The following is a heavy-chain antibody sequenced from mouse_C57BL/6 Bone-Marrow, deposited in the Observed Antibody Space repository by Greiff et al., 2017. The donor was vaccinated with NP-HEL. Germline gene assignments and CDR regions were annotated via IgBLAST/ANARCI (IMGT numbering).Heavy chain of an antibody. D-gene: IGHD2-2*01. CDR1: GYTFTNYW. CDR3: ARCGLGRGVYWYFDV. J-gene: IGHJ1*03. V-gene: IGHV1-63*01. Sequence: VKLQESGAELVRPGTSVKMSCKASGYTFTNYWIGWAKQRPGHGLEWIGDIYPGGGYTNYNEKFKGKATLTADKSSSKAYMQFSSLTSEDSAIYYSARCGLGRGVYWYFDVWGTGTTVTVSS. CDR2: IYPGGGYT.